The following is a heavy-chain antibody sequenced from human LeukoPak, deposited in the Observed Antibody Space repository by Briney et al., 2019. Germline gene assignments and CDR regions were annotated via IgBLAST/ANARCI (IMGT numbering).Heavy chain of an antibody. V-gene: IGHV3-9*01. J-gene: IGHJ4*02. CDR1: GFTFDDYA. CDR3: AKSPNYDFCSGGDY. D-gene: IGHD3-3*01. Sequence: GGSLRLSCAASGFTFDDYAMHWVRQAPGKGLEWVSGISWNSGSIGYADSVKGRFTISRDNAKNSLYLQMNSLRAEDTALYYCAKSPNYDFCSGGDYWGQGTLVTVSS. CDR2: ISWNSGSI.